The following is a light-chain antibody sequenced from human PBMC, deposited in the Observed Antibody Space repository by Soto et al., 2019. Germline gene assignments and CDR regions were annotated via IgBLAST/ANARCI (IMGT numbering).Light chain of an antibody. CDR1: QSLLHSNGYNY. CDR3: MQALQTPYT. V-gene: IGKV2-28*01. J-gene: IGKJ2*01. Sequence: DLVMTQSPLSLPVTPGEPASISCRSSQSLLHSNGYNYLDWYLQKPGQSPHLLIYLGSNRASGVXDAXSGSGSGTDFTLKISRVEAEDVGIYYCMQALQTPYTFGQGTKLEIK. CDR2: LGS.